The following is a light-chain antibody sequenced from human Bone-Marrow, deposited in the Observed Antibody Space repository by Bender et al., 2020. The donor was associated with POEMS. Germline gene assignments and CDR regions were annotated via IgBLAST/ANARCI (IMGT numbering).Light chain of an antibody. J-gene: IGLJ2*01. V-gene: IGLV2-8*01. CDR3: RSCAGGNTVV. CDR2: EVT. CDR1: NSDVGGYDY. Sequence: QSALTQPPSASGSPGQSVTISCTGTNSDVGGYDYVSWYQQHPGKAPKLIIYEVTKRPSGVPDRFSGSKSGNPASLTVPGLQTEDEAGYYCRSCAGGNTVVFGGGTKLTVL.